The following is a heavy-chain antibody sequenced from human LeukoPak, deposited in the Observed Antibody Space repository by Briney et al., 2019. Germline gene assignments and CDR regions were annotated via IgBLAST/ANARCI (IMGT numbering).Heavy chain of an antibody. Sequence: GGSLTLSCAASGFTFSSYWMSWVRQAPGKGLEWVANIKQDGSEKYYVDPVKGRFTISRDNAKNSLYLQMNSLRAEDTAVYYCARELIVGFLEWLIDYWGQGTLVTVSS. CDR2: IKQDGSEK. CDR1: GFTFSSYW. D-gene: IGHD3-3*02. V-gene: IGHV3-7*01. J-gene: IGHJ4*02. CDR3: ARELIVGFLEWLIDY.